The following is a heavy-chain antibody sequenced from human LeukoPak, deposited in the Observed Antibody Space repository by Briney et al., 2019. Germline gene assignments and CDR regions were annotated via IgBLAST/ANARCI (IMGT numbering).Heavy chain of an antibody. J-gene: IGHJ6*04. CDR3: AKHMREPGYYYGMDV. CDR1: GFTFSNAW. D-gene: IGHD2-2*01. V-gene: IGHV3-15*01. CDR2: IKSKTDGGTT. Sequence: GGSLRLSCAASGFTFSNAWMSWVRQAPGKGLEWVGRIKSKTDGGTTDYAAPVKGRFTISRDDSKNTLYLQMNSLKTEDTAVYYCAKHMREPGYYYGMDVWGKGTTVTVSS.